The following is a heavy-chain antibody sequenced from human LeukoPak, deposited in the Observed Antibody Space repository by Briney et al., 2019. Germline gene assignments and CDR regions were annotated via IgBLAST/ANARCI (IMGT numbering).Heavy chain of an antibody. CDR3: ARRRVDYGSGSSVGWFDP. D-gene: IGHD3-10*01. Sequence: SETLSLTCAVYGGSFSGYYWSWIRQPPGKGLEWIGEINHSGSTNYNPSLKSRVTISVDTSKNQFSLKLSSVTAADTAVYYCARRRVDYGSGSSVGWFDPWGQGTLVTVSS. J-gene: IGHJ5*02. V-gene: IGHV4-34*01. CDR2: INHSGST. CDR1: GGSFSGYY.